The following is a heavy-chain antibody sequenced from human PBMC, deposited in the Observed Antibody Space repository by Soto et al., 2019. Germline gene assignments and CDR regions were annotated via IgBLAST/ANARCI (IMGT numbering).Heavy chain of an antibody. CDR3: ARRYGYCFDY. D-gene: IGHD2-2*03. J-gene: IGHJ4*02. Sequence: SETLSLPCTVSGGSISDYYGSWIRQPPGKGLEWIGYIYYSGSTNYNPSLKSRVTMSVDTSKNQFSLKLSSVTAADTAVYYCARRYGYCFDYWGQGTLVTVSS. CDR2: IYYSGST. V-gene: IGHV4-59*08. CDR1: GGSISDYY.